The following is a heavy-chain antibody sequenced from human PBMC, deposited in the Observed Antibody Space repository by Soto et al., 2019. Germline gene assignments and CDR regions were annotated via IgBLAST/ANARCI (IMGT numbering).Heavy chain of an antibody. CDR3: ARELPRGVAVAAKDY. CDR2: INTGGRAT. Sequence: EVQLVESGGGSVQPGGSLRLSCAASGFTFRTYWMHWVRQAPGKGLVWVARINTGGRATSYAESVKGRFTISRDNDKDTLYLHMSSLRVDYTAVYYCARELPRGVAVAAKDYWGQGTLVAVSS. D-gene: IGHD6-13*01. CDR1: GFTFRTYW. J-gene: IGHJ4*02. V-gene: IGHV3-74*01.